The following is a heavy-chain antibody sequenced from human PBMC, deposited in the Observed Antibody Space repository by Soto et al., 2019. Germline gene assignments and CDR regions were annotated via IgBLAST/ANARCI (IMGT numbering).Heavy chain of an antibody. Sequence: QLLESGPGLVKPSETLSLTCTVSGGSISSSSYYWGWIRQPPGKGLEWIGSIYYSGSTYYNPSLKSRVTISIDTSKNQFSLKLRSVTAADTAVFDCARALHGVTPFDYWGQGTLVTVSS. D-gene: IGHD2-21*02. J-gene: IGHJ4*02. CDR2: IYYSGST. CDR1: GGSISSSSYY. CDR3: ARALHGVTPFDY. V-gene: IGHV4-39*01.